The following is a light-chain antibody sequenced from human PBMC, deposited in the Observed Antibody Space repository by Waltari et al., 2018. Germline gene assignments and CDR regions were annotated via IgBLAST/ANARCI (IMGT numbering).Light chain of an antibody. CDR2: AAS. CDR1: QSINSY. J-gene: IGKJ4*01. Sequence: DIQMTQSPSSLSASVGDRVTITCLASQSINSYLNWYQHKPGKAPKLLIYAASSLQSEVPSNFSGSGSGTDFTLTISSLQPEDSATYYCQQTYGTSVTFGGGTKVEIK. V-gene: IGKV1-39*01. CDR3: QQTYGTSVT.